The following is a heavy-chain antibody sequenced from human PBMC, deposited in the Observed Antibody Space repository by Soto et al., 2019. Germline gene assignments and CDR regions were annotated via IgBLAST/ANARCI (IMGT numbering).Heavy chain of an antibody. D-gene: IGHD1-26*01. CDR3: AGHLRPGTFSSNDY. CDR2: IYPGDSDT. V-gene: IGHV5-51*01. J-gene: IGHJ4*02. Sequence: SLTISCEGYGYSFTRPWIGRVRQMPGKGLEWMWIIYPGDSDTRYSPSFQGQVTISADKSISTAYLQWSSLKASDTAMYYCAGHLRPGTFSSNDYWGEGTLVSVSS. CDR1: GYSFTRPW.